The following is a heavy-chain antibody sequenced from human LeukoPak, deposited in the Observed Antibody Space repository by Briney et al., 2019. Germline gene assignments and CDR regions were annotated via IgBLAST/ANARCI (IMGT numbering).Heavy chain of an antibody. V-gene: IGHV4-59*01. CDR1: GGSISSYY. J-gene: IGHJ5*02. CDR2: IYYSGST. Sequence: SETLSLTCTVSGGSISSYYWSWIRQPPGKGLEWIGYIYYSGSTNYNPSLKSRVTISVDTSKNQFSLKLSSVTAADTAVYYCAREVDDYGSGDNWFDPWGQGTLVTVSS. CDR3: AREVDDYGSGDNWFDP. D-gene: IGHD3-10*01.